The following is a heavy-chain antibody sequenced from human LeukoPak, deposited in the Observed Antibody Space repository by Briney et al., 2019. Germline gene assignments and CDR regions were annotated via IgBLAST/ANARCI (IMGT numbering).Heavy chain of an antibody. CDR2: ISSSSSYI. D-gene: IGHD4-11*01. CDR1: GFAFSNYS. CDR3: AKDLVTTVTIFDY. J-gene: IGHJ4*02. Sequence: GGSLRLSCAASGFAFSNYSMVWVRQTPGGGLEWVAFISSSSSYIYYVDSVRGRFTISRDNAENSLYLQMNSLRAEDTAVYYCAKDLVTTVTIFDYWGQGTLVTVSS. V-gene: IGHV3-21*01.